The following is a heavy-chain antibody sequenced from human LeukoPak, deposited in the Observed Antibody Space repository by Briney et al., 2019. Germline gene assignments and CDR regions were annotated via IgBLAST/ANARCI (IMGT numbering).Heavy chain of an antibody. D-gene: IGHD3-10*01. Sequence: PGGSLRLSCAASGFSLSSSGMHWVRQAPGKGLEWVALISTDPSNKNYADSVKGRFTISRDNSIDTLYLQMRSLRLEDTAVYYCVKDSSTTWFGRDSKWGRGTLVTVSS. V-gene: IGHV3-30*18. CDR2: ISTDPSNK. CDR3: VKDSSTTWFGRDSK. CDR1: GFSLSSSG. J-gene: IGHJ4*02.